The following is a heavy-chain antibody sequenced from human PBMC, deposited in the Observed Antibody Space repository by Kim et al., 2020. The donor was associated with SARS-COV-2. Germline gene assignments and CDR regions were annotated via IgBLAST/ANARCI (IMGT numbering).Heavy chain of an antibody. CDR3: AKGDYYGSGSYLGY. V-gene: IGHV3-33*06. J-gene: IGHJ4*02. CDR2: IWYDGSNK. CDR1: GFTFSSYG. Sequence: LSLTCAASGFTFSSYGMHWVRQAPGKGLEWVAVIWYDGSNKYYADSVKGRFTISRDNSKNTLYLQMNSLRAEDTAVYYCAKGDYYGSGSYLGYWGQGTLVTVSS. D-gene: IGHD3-10*01.